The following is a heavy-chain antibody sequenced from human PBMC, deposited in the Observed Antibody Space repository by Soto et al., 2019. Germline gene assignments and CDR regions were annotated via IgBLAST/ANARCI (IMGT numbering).Heavy chain of an antibody. Sequence: QITLRESGPTVVKPTQTLTLTCTFSGLSLNTAGGGVGWIRQPPGKALEWVALIYWDDDKRYNPSLKRRLVITKDSSKNRVVLTMTNVDPVDTATYYCAHLVTADDSEYFDFWGQGTLVPVSP. CDR2: IYWDDDK. CDR3: AHLVTADDSEYFDF. D-gene: IGHD3-3*01. J-gene: IGHJ4*02. V-gene: IGHV2-5*02. CDR1: GLSLNTAGGG.